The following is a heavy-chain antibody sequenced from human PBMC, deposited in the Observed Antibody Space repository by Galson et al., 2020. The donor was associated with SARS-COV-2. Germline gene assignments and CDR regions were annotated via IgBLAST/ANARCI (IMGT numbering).Heavy chain of an antibody. CDR3: ARDGGGTTLPYFYKGMDV. V-gene: IGHV1-2*02. Sequence: ASVKVSCKASGYRFGDYFLHWVRQAPGQGLEWMGWINPQSGVTNYARKFQGRISMTRDRTTSAAYMELTRLRIDDMAAYFCARDGGGTTLPYFYKGMDVWGQGTTVTVSS. CDR2: INPQSGVT. CDR1: GYRFGDYF. J-gene: IGHJ6*02. D-gene: IGHD3-16*01.